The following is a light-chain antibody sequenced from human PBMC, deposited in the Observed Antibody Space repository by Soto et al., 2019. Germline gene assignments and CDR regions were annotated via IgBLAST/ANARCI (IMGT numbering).Light chain of an antibody. CDR1: QSVGTY. CDR3: QQRTNWPPLT. Sequence: EIVLTQSPATLSLSPGERATLSCRASQSVGTYLAWYQQKPGQAPRLLIYDASNRATGIPARFSGSGSGTDFTLTIIGLEPEDFAGYYCQQRTNWPPLTFGGGTKVEIK. J-gene: IGKJ4*02. V-gene: IGKV3-11*01. CDR2: DAS.